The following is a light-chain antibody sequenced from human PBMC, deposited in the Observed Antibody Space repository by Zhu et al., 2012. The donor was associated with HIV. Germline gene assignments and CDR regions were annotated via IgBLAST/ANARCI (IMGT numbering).Light chain of an antibody. CDR3: HQYDWLPRT. CDR2: RAS. Sequence: EIVLTQSPGTLSLPPGETATLFCRASQTINSGSLAWYQKKPDQPPRLLIHRASSRATGTPDRFSGSGSGTDFSLNITRLEPEDFAMYYCHQYDWLPRTFGQGTKVEVK. V-gene: IGKV3-20*01. CDR1: QTINSGS. J-gene: IGKJ1*01.